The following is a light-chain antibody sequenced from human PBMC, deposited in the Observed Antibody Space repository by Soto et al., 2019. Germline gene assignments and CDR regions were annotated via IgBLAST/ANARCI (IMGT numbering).Light chain of an antibody. J-gene: IGLJ1*01. CDR2: DVS. Sequence: QSALTQPASVSGSPGQSITISCTGTSSDVGAYNHVSWFQHHPGKAPKLMIYDVSIRPSGVSNRFSGSKSGNTASLTISGLQAEDEADYYCRSYTTSTSSVFGTGTKVTVL. CDR1: SSDVGAYNH. CDR3: RSYTTSTSSV. V-gene: IGLV2-14*03.